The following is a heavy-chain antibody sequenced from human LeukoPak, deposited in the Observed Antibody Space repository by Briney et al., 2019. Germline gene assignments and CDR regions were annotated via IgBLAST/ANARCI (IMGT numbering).Heavy chain of an antibody. CDR2: IYYSGTT. D-gene: IGHD6-6*01. V-gene: IGHV4-59*01. CDR1: GGSISSYY. Sequence: SETLSLTCTVSGGSISSYYWSWIRQPPGKGLEWIGYIYYSGTTNYNPPLQSRVTISVDTSKNQFSLKLTSVTAADTAVYYCARSYSRSSPYFDYWGQGSLVTVSS. J-gene: IGHJ4*02. CDR3: ARSYSRSSPYFDY.